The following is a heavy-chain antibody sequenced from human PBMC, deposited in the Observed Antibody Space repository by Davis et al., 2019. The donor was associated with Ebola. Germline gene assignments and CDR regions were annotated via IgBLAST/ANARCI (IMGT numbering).Heavy chain of an antibody. Sequence: GESLKISCKASGYSFASYWINWVRQMPGKGLEWMGIIFPGDSDTKYSPSFQGQVTISADKSISTAYLQWTSLKASDTAMYYCARLGSSGNWYFDLWGRGALVTVSS. V-gene: IGHV5-51*01. CDR3: ARLGSSGNWYFDL. CDR1: GYSFASYW. J-gene: IGHJ2*01. CDR2: IFPGDSDT. D-gene: IGHD3-22*01.